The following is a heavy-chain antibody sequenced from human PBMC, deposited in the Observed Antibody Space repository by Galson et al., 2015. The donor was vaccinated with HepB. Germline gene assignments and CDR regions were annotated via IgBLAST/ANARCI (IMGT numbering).Heavy chain of an antibody. CDR1: GYTFTSYG. D-gene: IGHD6-19*01. CDR2: VSAYNGNT. V-gene: IGHV1-18*04. Sequence: SVKVSCKASGYTFTSYGISWVRQAPGQGLEGVGWVSAYNGNTNYAQKLQGRVTMTTDTSTSTAYMGLRSLRSDDTAVYYCARPKRSGWYRYHDFGLDYWGQGTLVTVSS. J-gene: IGHJ4*02. CDR3: ARPKRSGWYRYHDFGLDY.